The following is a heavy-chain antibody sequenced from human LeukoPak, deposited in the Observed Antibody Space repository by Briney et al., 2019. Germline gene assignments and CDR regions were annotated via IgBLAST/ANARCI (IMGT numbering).Heavy chain of an antibody. Sequence: SETLSLTCAVSDDSISSRNWWSWVRQPPGKGLEWIGEAYHSGSTNYNPSLKSRVTISVDKSKNQFSLKLSSVNAADTAVYYCAGMEVVTAIRAFDIWGQGTKVTVSS. CDR1: DDSISSRNW. J-gene: IGHJ3*02. D-gene: IGHD2-21*02. V-gene: IGHV4-4*02. CDR2: AYHSGST. CDR3: AGMEVVTAIRAFDI.